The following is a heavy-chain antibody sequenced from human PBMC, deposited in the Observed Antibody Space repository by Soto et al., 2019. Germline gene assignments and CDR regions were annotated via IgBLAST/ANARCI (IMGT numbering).Heavy chain of an antibody. CDR2: ISDIGSI. CDR3: VREPWGFSGTWYDY. CDR1: GFTFSSYE. J-gene: IGHJ4*02. D-gene: IGHD6-13*01. Sequence: QPGGSLRLSCAASGFTFSSYEMNWVRQAPGKGLEWVSHISDIGSIYYADSVKGRFTISRDNANNTLYLQMNSLRVEDTAMYYCVREPWGFSGTWYDYWGQGTLVTVSS. V-gene: IGHV3-48*03.